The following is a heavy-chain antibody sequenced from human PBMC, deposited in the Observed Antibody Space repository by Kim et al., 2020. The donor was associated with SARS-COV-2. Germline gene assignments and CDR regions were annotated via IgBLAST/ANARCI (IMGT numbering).Heavy chain of an antibody. Sequence: SETLSLTCTVSGDSISSSSYYWGWIRQPPGKGLECIGSIYYSGSTYYNPSLKSRLTISVDTSKNQFSLKLSSVTAADTAVYYCAAHYYGSGSYFLDDYWGQGTLVTVSS. V-gene: IGHV4-39*01. J-gene: IGHJ4*02. CDR3: AAHYYGSGSYFLDDY. D-gene: IGHD3-10*01. CDR2: IYYSGST. CDR1: GDSISSSSYY.